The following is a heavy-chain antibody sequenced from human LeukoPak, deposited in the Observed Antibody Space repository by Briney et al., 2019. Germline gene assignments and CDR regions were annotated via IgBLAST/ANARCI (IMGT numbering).Heavy chain of an antibody. V-gene: IGHV1-58*02. CDR2: SVVGSGNT. J-gene: IGHJ3*02. Sequence: PGTSVKVSCKASGFTFTSSAMQWVRQARGQRLEWIGWSVVGSGNTNYAQKFQERVTITRDMSTSTAYMELSSLRSEDTAVYYCAASPGYCSGGSCYNDAFDIWGQGTMVTVSS. CDR3: AASPGYCSGGSCYNDAFDI. D-gene: IGHD2-15*01. CDR1: GFTFTSSA.